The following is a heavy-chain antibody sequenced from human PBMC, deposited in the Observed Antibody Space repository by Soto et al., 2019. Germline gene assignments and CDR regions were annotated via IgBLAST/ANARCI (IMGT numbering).Heavy chain of an antibody. Sequence: QVQLVQSGAEVKEPGSSVNVSCKTSGGNFGNTAVTWVRQVPGQGLEWIGGIVPLFGTATYAQKFRGRVMITTDESTDTAYMDLGSMRSDDSAMSYCARHSDPGFSFWRGPVGGRRFDPWGQRPLVFV. V-gene: IGHV1-69*05. J-gene: IGHJ5*02. D-gene: IGHD3-3*01. CDR2: IVPLFGTA. CDR1: GGNFGNTA. CDR3: ARHSDPGFSFWRGPVGGRRFDP.